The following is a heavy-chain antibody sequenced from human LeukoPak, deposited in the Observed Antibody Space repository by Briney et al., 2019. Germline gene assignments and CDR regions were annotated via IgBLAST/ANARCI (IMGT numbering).Heavy chain of an antibody. D-gene: IGHD2-2*01. J-gene: IGHJ4*02. Sequence: GGSLRLSCAASGSTFSSYSMNWVRQAPGKGLEWVSSISSSSSYIYYADSVKGRFTISRDNAKNSLYLQMNSLRAEDTAVYYCARALSLRYHSYYFDYWGQGTLVTVSS. CDR1: GSTFSSYS. CDR2: ISSSSSYI. V-gene: IGHV3-21*01. CDR3: ARALSLRYHSYYFDY.